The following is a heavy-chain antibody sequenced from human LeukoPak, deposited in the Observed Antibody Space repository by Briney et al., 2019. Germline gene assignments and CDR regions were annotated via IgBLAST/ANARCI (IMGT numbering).Heavy chain of an antibody. CDR2: INPNSGGT. J-gene: IGHJ5*02. CDR1: GYTFTSCY. Sequence: GASVKVSCKASGYTFTSCYMHWVRQAPGQGLEWMGWINPNSGGTNYAQKFQGRVTMTRDTSISTAYMELSRLRSDDTAVYCCAREDGLRGNWFDPWGQGTLVTVSS. D-gene: IGHD3-10*01. V-gene: IGHV1-2*02. CDR3: AREDGLRGNWFDP.